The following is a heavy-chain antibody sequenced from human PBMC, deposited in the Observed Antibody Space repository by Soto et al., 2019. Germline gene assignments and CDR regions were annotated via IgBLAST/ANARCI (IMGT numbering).Heavy chain of an antibody. Sequence: SETLSLTCTVSGGSISSGDYYWSWIRQPPGKGLGWIAYIHYSGSTYYNPSLKSRVTISVDTSKNQFSLKLSSVTAADTAVYYGARSRYSGSYFFDYWGQGILVTFSS. V-gene: IGHV4-30-4*01. CDR1: GGSISSGDYY. J-gene: IGHJ4*02. CDR3: ARSRYSGSYFFDY. CDR2: IHYSGST. D-gene: IGHD1-26*01.